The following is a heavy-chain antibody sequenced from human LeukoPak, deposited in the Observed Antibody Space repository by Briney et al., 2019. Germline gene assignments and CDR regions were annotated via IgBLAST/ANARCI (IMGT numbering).Heavy chain of an antibody. J-gene: IGHJ4*02. V-gene: IGHV3-30-3*01. CDR2: ISYDGSNK. CDR1: GFTFSSYA. D-gene: IGHD6-6*01. CDR3: ARNHGHSSSSVGY. Sequence: QTGGSLRLSCAASGFTFSSYAMHWVRQAPGKGLEWVAVISYDGSNKYYADSVKGRFTISRDNSKNTLYLQMNSLRAEDTAVYYCARNHGHSSSSVGYWGQGTLVTVSS.